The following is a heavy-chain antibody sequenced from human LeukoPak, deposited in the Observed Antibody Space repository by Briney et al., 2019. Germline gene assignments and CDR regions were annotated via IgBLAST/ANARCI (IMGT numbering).Heavy chain of an antibody. V-gene: IGHV1-46*01. CDR2: INPSGGST. Sequence: ASVKVSCKASGYTFTSYYIHWVRQAPGQGLEWMGIINPSGGSTSYAQKFQGRVTMTRDTSTSTVYMELSSLRSEDTAVYYCARRDTAMVAIDHWGQGTLVTVSS. D-gene: IGHD5-18*01. CDR3: ARRDTAMVAIDH. J-gene: IGHJ4*02. CDR1: GYTFTSYY.